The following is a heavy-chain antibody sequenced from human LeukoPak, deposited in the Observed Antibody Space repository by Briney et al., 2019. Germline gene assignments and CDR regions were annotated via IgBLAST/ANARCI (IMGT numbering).Heavy chain of an antibody. V-gene: IGHV3-9*01. CDR2: ISWNSGSI. CDR3: AKDISVAAAEGGDFDY. Sequence: SLESSCAAAGFAFDDYAMHWGGQAAGRGLEGGSGISWNSGSINYADSVKRRFPISRDNAKNSLYLQMDSLRAEDTAFYYCAKDISVAAAEGGDFDYWGQGTLVTVSS. J-gene: IGHJ4*02. D-gene: IGHD6-13*01. CDR1: GFAFDDYA.